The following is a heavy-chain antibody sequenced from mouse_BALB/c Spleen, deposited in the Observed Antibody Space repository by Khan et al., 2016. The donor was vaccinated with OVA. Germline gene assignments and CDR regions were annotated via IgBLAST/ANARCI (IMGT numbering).Heavy chain of an antibody. CDR2: ISYDGSN. D-gene: IGHD1-1*01. CDR1: DYSITGGYR. Sequence: VQLQQSGPGLVKPSQSLSLTCSVTDYSITGGYRWNWIRQFPGNKLEWMGYISYDGSNNYNPSLKNRISITRDTSKNRFFLKLNSVTTEDTATYCCARGGAVVPSWYFDVWGAGTTVTVSS. J-gene: IGHJ1*01. V-gene: IGHV3-6*02. CDR3: ARGGAVVPSWYFDV.